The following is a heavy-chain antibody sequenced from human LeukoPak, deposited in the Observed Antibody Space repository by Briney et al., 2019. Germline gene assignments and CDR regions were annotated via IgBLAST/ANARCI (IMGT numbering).Heavy chain of an antibody. D-gene: IGHD3-3*01. Sequence: GASVKVSCKASGYTFTSYGISWVRQAPGQGLEWMGWISAYNGNTNYAQKLQGRVTMTTDTSTSTAYMELRSLRSDDTAVYYCARDGKDNDFWSAARDAFDIWGQGTMVTVSS. V-gene: IGHV1-18*01. CDR2: ISAYNGNT. J-gene: IGHJ3*02. CDR1: GYTFTSYG. CDR3: ARDGKDNDFWSAARDAFDI.